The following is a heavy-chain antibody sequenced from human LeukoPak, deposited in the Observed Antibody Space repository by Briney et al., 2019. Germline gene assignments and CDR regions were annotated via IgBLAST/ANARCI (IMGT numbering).Heavy chain of an antibody. CDR2: ISGSGGST. CDR3: AKAESGYYDYFDY. D-gene: IGHD3-22*01. V-gene: IGHV3-23*01. CDR1: GFTFTTYA. Sequence: GGSLRLSCAASGFTFTTYAMSWVRQAPGKGLEWVSAISGSGGSTYYADSVKGRFTISRDNPKNTLYLQMNSLRAEDTAVYYCAKAESGYYDYFDYWGQGTLVTVSS. J-gene: IGHJ4*02.